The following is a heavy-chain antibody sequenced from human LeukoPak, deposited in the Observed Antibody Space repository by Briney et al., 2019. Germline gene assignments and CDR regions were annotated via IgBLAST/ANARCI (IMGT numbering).Heavy chain of an antibody. CDR2: MNPNSGNT. CDR1: GYTFTSYD. Sequence: ASVKVSCKASGYTFTSYDINWVRQATGQGLEWMGWMNPNSGNTGYAQKFQGRVTMTRNTSISTAYMELSSLRSEDTAVYYCASALGATNLYDILTGYSPYYYYGMDVWGQGTTVTVSS. V-gene: IGHV1-8*01. D-gene: IGHD3-9*01. CDR3: ASALGATNLYDILTGYSPYYYYGMDV. J-gene: IGHJ6*02.